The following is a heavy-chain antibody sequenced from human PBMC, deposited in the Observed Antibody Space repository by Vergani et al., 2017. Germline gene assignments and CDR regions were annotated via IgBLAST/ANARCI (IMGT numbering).Heavy chain of an antibody. J-gene: IGHJ4*02. CDR1: GGTFSSYT. Sequence: QVQLVQSGAEVKKPGSSVKVSCKASGGTFSSYTINWVRQAPGQGLEWMGGIIPIFGTSNYAQKFQCRVTITADESTSTAYMELSSLRSEDTAVYYCATIGIAARRQRDYWGQGTLVTVSS. V-gene: IGHV1-69*01. CDR2: IIPIFGTS. D-gene: IGHD6-6*01. CDR3: ATIGIAARRQRDY.